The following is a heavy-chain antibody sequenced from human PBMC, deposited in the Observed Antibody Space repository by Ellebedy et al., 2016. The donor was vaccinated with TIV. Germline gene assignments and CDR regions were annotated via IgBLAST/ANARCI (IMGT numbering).Heavy chain of an antibody. V-gene: IGHV4-34*01. D-gene: IGHD6-13*01. J-gene: IGHJ4*02. CDR2: ITHSGST. CDR3: AREGYSGEVIDY. CDR1: GGSFSGYY. Sequence: MPGGSLRLSCAVYGGSFSGYYWSWIRQPPGKGLEWIGEITHSGSTNYNPSLKSRVTTSVDTSKNQFSLKLSSVTAADPAVYYCAREGYSGEVIDYWGQGTLVTVSS.